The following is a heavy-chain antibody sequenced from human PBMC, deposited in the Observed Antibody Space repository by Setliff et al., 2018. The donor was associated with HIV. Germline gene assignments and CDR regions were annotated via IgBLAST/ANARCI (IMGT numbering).Heavy chain of an antibody. V-gene: IGHV1-18*01. CDR1: GYTFTTYG. J-gene: IGHJ4*02. CDR2: ISPNFGHT. Sequence: GPVKVSCKASGYTFTTYGISWVRQAPGHGLEWMGWISPNFGHTNYAQNFQGRVTMTTDTSTSRAYMELSSLRSEDTAVYYCARGAYYYDSSGYYPLYFDYWGQGTLVTVSS. CDR3: ARGAYYYDSSGYYPLYFDY. D-gene: IGHD3-22*01.